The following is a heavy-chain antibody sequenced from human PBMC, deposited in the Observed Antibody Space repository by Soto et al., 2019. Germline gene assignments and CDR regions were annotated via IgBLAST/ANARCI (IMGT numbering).Heavy chain of an antibody. V-gene: IGHV1-69*02. CDR3: AIIGVDTLFMDV. CDR1: GGTFSSYT. CDR2: IIPILGIA. Sequence: SVKVSCKASGGTFSSYTISWVRQAPGQGLEWMGRIIPILGIANYAQKFQGRVTITADKSTSTAYMELSSLRSEDTAVYYCAIIGVDTLFMDVWGKGTTVTVSS. J-gene: IGHJ6*03. D-gene: IGHD5-18*01.